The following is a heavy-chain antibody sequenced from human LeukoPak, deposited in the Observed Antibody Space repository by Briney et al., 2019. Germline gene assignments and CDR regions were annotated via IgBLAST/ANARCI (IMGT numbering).Heavy chain of an antibody. CDR1: GFTFDDYA. D-gene: IGHD4-17*01. CDR3: AKAGLNGDYVDY. J-gene: IGHJ4*02. Sequence: GRSLRLSCAASGFTFDDYAMHWVRQAPGKGLEWVPGISWNSGSIGYADSVKGRFTISRDNAKNSLYLQMNSLRAEDMALYYCAKAGLNGDYVDYWGQGTLVTVSS. V-gene: IGHV3-9*03. CDR2: ISWNSGSI.